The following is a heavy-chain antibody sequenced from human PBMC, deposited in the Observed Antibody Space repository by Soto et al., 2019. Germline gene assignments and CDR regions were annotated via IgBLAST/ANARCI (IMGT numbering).Heavy chain of an antibody. Sequence: GGSLRLSCAASGFTFSSYSMHWVSQDPGKGLEWVSSISSSSSYIYYADSVKGRFTISRDNAKNSLYLQMNSLRAEDTAVYYWASDLSGVLPAINYWGQGTLVTVSS. V-gene: IGHV3-21*01. CDR3: ASDLSGVLPAINY. D-gene: IGHD1-26*01. J-gene: IGHJ4*02. CDR2: ISSSSSYI. CDR1: GFTFSSYS.